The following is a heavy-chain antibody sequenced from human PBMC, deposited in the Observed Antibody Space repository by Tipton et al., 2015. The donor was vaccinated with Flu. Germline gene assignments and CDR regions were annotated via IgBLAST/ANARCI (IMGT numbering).Heavy chain of an antibody. CDR1: GGSFSGYY. CDR2: INHSGST. Sequence: TLSLTCAVYGGSFSGYYWSWIRQPPGKGLEWIGEINHSGSTNYNPSLKSRVTISVDTSKNQFSLKLSSVTAADTAVYYCARDGVGSGGSSYAFDIWGQGTMVTVSS. J-gene: IGHJ3*02. CDR3: ARDGVGSGGSSYAFDI. V-gene: IGHV4-34*01. D-gene: IGHD2-15*01.